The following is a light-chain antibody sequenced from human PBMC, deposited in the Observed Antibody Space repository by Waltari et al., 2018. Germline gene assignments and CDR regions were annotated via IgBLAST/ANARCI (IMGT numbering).Light chain of an antibody. CDR1: QSVSSNY. J-gene: IGKJ3*01. Sequence: IVLTQSPGTLSLSTGERATLSCRASQSVSSNYLAWYQQKPGQAPRLLIYGASSRATGIPDRFSGSGSGTDFTLTISRLEPEDFAVYYCQQYGSSAFTFGPGTKVDIK. V-gene: IGKV3-20*01. CDR3: QQYGSSAFT. CDR2: GAS.